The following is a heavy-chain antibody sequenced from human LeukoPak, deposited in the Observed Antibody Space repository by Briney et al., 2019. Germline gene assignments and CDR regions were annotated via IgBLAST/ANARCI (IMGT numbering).Heavy chain of an antibody. CDR1: GFTFSSYA. D-gene: IGHD4-17*01. CDR3: TWMATVRTVDF. CDR2: ITSGGAT. Sequence: GGSLRLSCAASGFTFSSYAMHWVRQAPGKGLEWVGRITSGGATDYAAPVKGRFIISRDNSKGTFYLQMNGLKTDDTAMYYCTWMATVRTVDFWGQGTLVTVSS. V-gene: IGHV3-15*01. J-gene: IGHJ4*02.